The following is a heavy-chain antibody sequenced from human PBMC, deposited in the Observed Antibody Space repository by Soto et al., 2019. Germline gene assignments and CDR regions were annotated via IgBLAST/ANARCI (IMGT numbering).Heavy chain of an antibody. D-gene: IGHD1-26*01. CDR1: GTSISTDDW. CDR2: IIHTGVA. J-gene: IGHJ4*02. V-gene: IGHV4-4*02. CDR3: ASSGPLYSAVTARDY. Sequence: SETLSLTCAVSGTSISTDDWWSWVRQAPGKGLEWIGYIIHTGVANYNPSLKSRVTMSLDNSNNSFSMKLASVTAADTAVYFCASSGPLYSAVTARDYWGPGLLVTVSS.